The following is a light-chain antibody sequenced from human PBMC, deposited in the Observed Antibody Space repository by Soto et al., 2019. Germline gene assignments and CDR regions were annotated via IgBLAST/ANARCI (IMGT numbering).Light chain of an antibody. J-gene: IGKJ1*01. CDR1: QSISSW. V-gene: IGKV1-5*03. Sequence: DIQMTQSPSTLSASVGDRVTITGRASQSISSWLAWYQQKPGKAPKLLIYKASSLESGVPSRFSGSGSGTEFTLTISSLQTDDFATYYCQQYNSYSSWTFGQGTKV. CDR2: KAS. CDR3: QQYNSYSSWT.